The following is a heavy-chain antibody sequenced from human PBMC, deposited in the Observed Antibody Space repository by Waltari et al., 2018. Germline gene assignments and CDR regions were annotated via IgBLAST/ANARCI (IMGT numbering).Heavy chain of an antibody. CDR3: ARDRGSSSWYVFDY. J-gene: IGHJ4*02. CDR2: IWYDGSNK. Sequence: QVQLVESGGGVVQPGRSLRRSCAASGFTFSSDGMHWVRQAPGKGLEWVAVIWYDGSNKYYADSVKGRFTISRDNSKNTLYLQMNSLRAEDTAVYYCARDRGSSSWYVFDYWGQGTLVTVSS. CDR1: GFTFSSDG. V-gene: IGHV3-33*01. D-gene: IGHD6-13*01.